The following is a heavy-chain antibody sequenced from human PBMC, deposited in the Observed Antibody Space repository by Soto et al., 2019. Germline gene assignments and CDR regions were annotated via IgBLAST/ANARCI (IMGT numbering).Heavy chain of an antibody. CDR2: IRGFSPYT. Sequence: VGSLRLSCISSGFTFRTYTMNWVRQAPGKGLEWVSGIRGFSPYTFYAESVKGRFTISRDNAKNSLYLQMNSLRAEDTAVYYCARDRGYDAHDYYYNAMDVWGQGTTVTVSS. J-gene: IGHJ6*02. CDR1: GFTFRTYT. D-gene: IGHD2-15*01. CDR3: ARDRGYDAHDYYYNAMDV. V-gene: IGHV3-21*01.